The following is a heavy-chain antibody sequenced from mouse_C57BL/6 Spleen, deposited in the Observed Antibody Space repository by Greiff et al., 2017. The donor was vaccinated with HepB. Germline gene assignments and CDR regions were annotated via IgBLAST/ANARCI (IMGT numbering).Heavy chain of an antibody. J-gene: IGHJ4*01. Sequence: VQLQQSGPELVKPGASVKIPCKASGYTFTDYNMDWVKQSHGKSLEWIGDINPNNGGTIYNQKFKGKATLTVDKSSSTAYMELRSLTSEDTAVYYCARDDYGSSYMDYWGQGTSVTVSS. CDR2: INPNNGGT. CDR3: ARDDYGSSYMDY. CDR1: GYTFTDYN. V-gene: IGHV1-18*01. D-gene: IGHD1-1*01.